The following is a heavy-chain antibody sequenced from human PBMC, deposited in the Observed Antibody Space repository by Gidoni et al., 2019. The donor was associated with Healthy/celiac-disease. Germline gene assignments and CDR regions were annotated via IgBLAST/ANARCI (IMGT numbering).Heavy chain of an antibody. CDR3: ARDANYYDSSGYYYGYEDR. V-gene: IGHV1-18*01. D-gene: IGHD3-22*01. Sequence: QVQLVQSGAEVKKPGASVKVSCKASGYTFTSYGISWVRQAPGQGLEWMGWISAYNGNTNYAQKLQGRVTMTTDTSTSTAYMELRSLRSDDTAVYYCARDANYYDSSGYYYGYEDRWGQGTLVTVSS. CDR2: ISAYNGNT. CDR1: GYTFTSYG. J-gene: IGHJ4*02.